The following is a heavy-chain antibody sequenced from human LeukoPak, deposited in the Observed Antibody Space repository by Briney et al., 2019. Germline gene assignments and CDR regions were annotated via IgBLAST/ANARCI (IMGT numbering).Heavy chain of an antibody. CDR2: IYYSGST. Sequence: PSETLSLTCTVSGGSISSYYWSWIRQPPGKGLEWIGYIYYSGSTNYNPSLKSRVTISVDTSKNQFSLKLSSVTAADTAVYYCARGSLGYSGYDFDYWGQGTLVTVSS. V-gene: IGHV4-59*01. D-gene: IGHD5-12*01. J-gene: IGHJ4*02. CDR3: ARGSLGYSGYDFDY. CDR1: GGSISSYY.